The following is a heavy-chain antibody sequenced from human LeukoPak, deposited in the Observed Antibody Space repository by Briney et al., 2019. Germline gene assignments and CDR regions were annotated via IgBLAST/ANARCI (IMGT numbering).Heavy chain of an antibody. CDR1: GGSVSNYY. J-gene: IGHJ4*02. Sequence: SETLSLTCTVSGGSVSNYYWSWIRQPPGKGLEWIGYIYYTGSTTYNPSLKSRVTMSVDTSKNQFSLKLSSVTAADTAVYFCARDHHGSSYWGQGTLVAVSS. D-gene: IGHD6-13*01. V-gene: IGHV4-59*02. CDR3: ARDHHGSSY. CDR2: IYYTGST.